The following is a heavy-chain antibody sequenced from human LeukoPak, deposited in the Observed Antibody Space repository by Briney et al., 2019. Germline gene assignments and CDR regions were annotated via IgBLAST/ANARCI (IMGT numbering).Heavy chain of an antibody. D-gene: IGHD3-22*01. Sequence: PSETLSLTCAVSGGSISSSNWWSWVRQPPGKGLEWIGEIYHSGSTNYNPSLKSRVTISVDKSKNQFSLKLSSVTAADTAVYYCASYYYDSRGLNDYWGQGTLVTVSS. CDR1: GGSISSSNW. CDR2: IYHSGST. J-gene: IGHJ4*02. CDR3: ASYYYDSRGLNDY. V-gene: IGHV4-4*02.